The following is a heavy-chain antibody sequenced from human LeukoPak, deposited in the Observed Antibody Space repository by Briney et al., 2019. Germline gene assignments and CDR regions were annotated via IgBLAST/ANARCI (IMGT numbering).Heavy chain of an antibody. CDR1: GFSFSAYW. CDR2: INPAGTET. J-gene: IGHJ4*02. CDR3: ARFGYVAAVDL. Sequence: GGSLSLSCAASGFSFSAYWMTWVRQAPGTGLEWVANINPAGTETYYVDPVKGRFTISRDNAKNLLYLQMNSLRAEDTAVYYCARFGYVAAVDLWGQGTLVTVSS. D-gene: IGHD2-15*01. V-gene: IGHV3-7*01.